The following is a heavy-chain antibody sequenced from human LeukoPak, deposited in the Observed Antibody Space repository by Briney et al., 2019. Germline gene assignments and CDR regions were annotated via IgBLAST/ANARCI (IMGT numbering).Heavy chain of an antibody. J-gene: IGHJ4*02. Sequence: PGGSLRLSCAASGFTFSSYGMHWVRRAPGKGLEWVAVISYDGSNKYYADSVKGRFTISRDNSKNTLYLQMNSLRAEDTAVYYCAKDSRWFGELLGGDIDYWGQGTLVTVSS. CDR3: AKDSRWFGELLGGDIDY. D-gene: IGHD3-10*01. V-gene: IGHV3-30*18. CDR1: GFTFSSYG. CDR2: ISYDGSNK.